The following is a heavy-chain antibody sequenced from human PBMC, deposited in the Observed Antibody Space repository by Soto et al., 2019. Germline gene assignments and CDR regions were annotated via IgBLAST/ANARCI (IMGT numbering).Heavy chain of an antibody. CDR3: ARGFGSSSRNFDY. CDR2: INHSGST. J-gene: IGHJ4*02. V-gene: IGHV4-34*01. D-gene: IGHD6-6*01. Sequence: SETLSLTCAVYGGSFSGYYWSWIRQPPGKGLEWIGEINHSGSTNYNPSLKSRVTISVDTSKNQFSLKLSSVTAADTAVYYCARGFGSSSRNFDYWGQGTLVTVSS. CDR1: GGSFSGYY.